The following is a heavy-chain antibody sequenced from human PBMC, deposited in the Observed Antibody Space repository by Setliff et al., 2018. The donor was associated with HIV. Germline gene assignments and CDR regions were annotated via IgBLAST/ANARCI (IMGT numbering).Heavy chain of an antibody. CDR1: GGSISSHY. Sequence: PSETLSPTCTVSGGSISSHYWSWIRQPPGKGLEWIGFIYYSGSSNYNPSLKSRVTISVDTSKNQFSLKLSSVTAADTAVYYCARDSGYYDSSGYYSYSHYFDYWGQGTLVTVSS. V-gene: IGHV4-59*11. CDR3: ARDSGYYDSSGYYSYSHYFDY. CDR2: IYYSGSS. D-gene: IGHD3-22*01. J-gene: IGHJ4*02.